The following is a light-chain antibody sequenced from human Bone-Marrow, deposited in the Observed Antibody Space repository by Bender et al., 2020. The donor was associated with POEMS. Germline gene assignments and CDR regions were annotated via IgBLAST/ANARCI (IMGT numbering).Light chain of an antibody. CDR1: SSDLGSYNY. J-gene: IGLJ2*01. Sequence: QSALTQPASVSGSPGQSITISCTGTSSDLGSYNYVSWYQQHPGSAPKLIIYDVSFRPSGVSNRFSGSKSGNTASLTISEFQAEEKAHYYCSSYTSSSTLEVFGGGTTLTVL. CDR3: SSYTSSSTLEV. V-gene: IGLV2-14*03. CDR2: DVS.